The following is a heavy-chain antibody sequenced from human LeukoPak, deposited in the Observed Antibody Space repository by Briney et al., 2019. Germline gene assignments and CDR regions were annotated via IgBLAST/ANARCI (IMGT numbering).Heavy chain of an antibody. CDR3: TNYDSSGYYYPAFDI. CDR2: INHSGST. V-gene: IGHV4-34*01. J-gene: IGHJ3*02. Sequence: PSETLSLTCAVYGGSFSGYYWSWIRQPPGKGLEWIGEINHSGSTNYNPSLKSRVTISVDTSKNQFSLKLSSVTAADTAVYYCTNYDSSGYYYPAFDIWGQGTMVTVSS. CDR1: GGSFSGYY. D-gene: IGHD3-22*01.